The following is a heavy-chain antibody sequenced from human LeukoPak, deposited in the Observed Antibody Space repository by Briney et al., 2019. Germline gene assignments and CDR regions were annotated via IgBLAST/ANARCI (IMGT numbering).Heavy chain of an antibody. J-gene: IGHJ4*02. CDR1: GFTFSSYG. D-gene: IGHD1-7*01. Sequence: GGSLRLSCAASGFTFSSYGMHWVRQAPGKGLEWVAVIWYDGSNKYYADSVKGRFTISRDNSKNTLYLQMNSLRAEDTAVYYCARSAGTTGPFDYWGQGTLVTVAS. V-gene: IGHV3-33*01. CDR3: ARSAGTTGPFDY. CDR2: IWYDGSNK.